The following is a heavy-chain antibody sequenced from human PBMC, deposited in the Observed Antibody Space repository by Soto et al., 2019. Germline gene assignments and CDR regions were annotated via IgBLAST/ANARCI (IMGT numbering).Heavy chain of an antibody. CDR1: GFTFSSYA. V-gene: IGHV3-23*01. Sequence: PGGSLRLSCAASGFTFSSYAMSWVRQAPGKGLEWVSAISGSGGSTYYADSVKGRFTISRDNSKNTLYLQMNSLRAEDTAVYYCAKVGPEDVGIADNWFDPWGQGTLVTVSS. CDR3: AKVGPEDVGIADNWFDP. CDR2: ISGSGGST. J-gene: IGHJ5*02. D-gene: IGHD6-13*01.